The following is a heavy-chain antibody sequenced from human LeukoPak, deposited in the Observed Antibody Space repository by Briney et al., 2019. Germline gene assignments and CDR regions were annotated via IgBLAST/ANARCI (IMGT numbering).Heavy chain of an antibody. CDR3: AKADGSGLLTGPYYMDA. J-gene: IGHJ6*03. CDR2: ISWDGGST. D-gene: IGHD3-10*01. CDR1: GFTFDDYA. V-gene: IGHV3-43D*03. Sequence: GGSLRLSCAASGFTFDDYAMHWVRQAPGKGLEWVSLISWDGGSTYYADSVKGRFTISRDNSKNSLYLQMNSLRAEDTALYYCAKADGSGLLTGPYYMDAWGKGTTVTVSS.